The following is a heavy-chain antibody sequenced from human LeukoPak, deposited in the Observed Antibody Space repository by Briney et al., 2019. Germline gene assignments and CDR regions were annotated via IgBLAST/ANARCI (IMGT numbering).Heavy chain of an antibody. J-gene: IGHJ4*02. D-gene: IGHD1-1*01. CDR3: ARDRLDGNNWNDCDY. Sequence: GRSLRLSCAASGFTFSNYAMHWVRQAPGKGLEWLAIISYDGSNKYYADSVKGRFTISRDNSKNTLYVQMNGLRVDHTAVYYCARDRLDGNNWNDCDYWGQGTLVTVSS. CDR1: GFTFSNYA. CDR2: ISYDGSNK. V-gene: IGHV3-30-3*01.